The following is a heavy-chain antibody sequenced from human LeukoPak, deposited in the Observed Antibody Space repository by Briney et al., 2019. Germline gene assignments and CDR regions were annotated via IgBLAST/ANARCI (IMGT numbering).Heavy chain of an antibody. Sequence: PGGSLRLSCTDSGSIFSSYWMSWVRQAPGKGLEWVANIKYDGSEKYYVDSVKGRFTISRDNAKNSLFLQMNSLRAEDTAVYYCAREPPRERWFDTWGQGSLVTVYS. V-gene: IGHV3-7*03. CDR2: IKYDGSEK. CDR3: AREPPRERWFDT. CDR1: GSIFSSYW. D-gene: IGHD1-1*01. J-gene: IGHJ5*02.